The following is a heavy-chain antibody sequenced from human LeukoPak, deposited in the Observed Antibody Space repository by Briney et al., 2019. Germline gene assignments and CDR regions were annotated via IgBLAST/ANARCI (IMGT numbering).Heavy chain of an antibody. D-gene: IGHD4-17*01. J-gene: IGHJ6*02. CDR1: GGSISSYY. CDR3: ARTLRVTTSSYYYYGMDV. CDR2: IYYSGST. V-gene: IGHV4-59*08. Sequence: SETLSLTCTVSGGSISSYYWSWIRQPPGKGLEWIGYIYYSGSTNYNPSLKSRVTISVDTSKNQFSLKLSSVTAADTAVYYCARTLRVTTSSYYYYGMDVWGQGTTVTVSS.